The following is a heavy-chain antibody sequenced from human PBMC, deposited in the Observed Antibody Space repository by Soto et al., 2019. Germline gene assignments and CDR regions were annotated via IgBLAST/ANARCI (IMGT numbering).Heavy chain of an antibody. D-gene: IGHD3-10*01. CDR1: GFTFSSYG. V-gene: IGHV3-30*18. CDR2: ISYDGSNK. CDR3: ANLWFGELGEFDY. J-gene: IGHJ4*01. Sequence: GGSLRLSCAASGFTFSSYGMHRVRQAPGKGLEWVAVISYDGSNKYYADSVKGRFTISRDNSKNTLYLQMNSLRAEDTAVYYCANLWFGELGEFDYWGHGTLVTVSS.